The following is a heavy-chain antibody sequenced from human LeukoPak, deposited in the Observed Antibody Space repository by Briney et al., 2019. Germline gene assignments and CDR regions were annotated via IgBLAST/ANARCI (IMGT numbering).Heavy chain of an antibody. V-gene: IGHV1-58*01. D-gene: IGHD3-16*01. CDR2: IVVGSGNT. J-gene: IGHJ4*02. CDR3: AAEGPGGGIDY. CDR1: GFTFTSSA. Sequence: SVKVSCKASGFTFTSSAVQWVRQARGQRLEWIGWIVVGSGNTNYAQKFQERVTITRDMSTSTAYMELSSLRSEDTAVYYRAAEGPGGGIDYWGQGTLVTVSS.